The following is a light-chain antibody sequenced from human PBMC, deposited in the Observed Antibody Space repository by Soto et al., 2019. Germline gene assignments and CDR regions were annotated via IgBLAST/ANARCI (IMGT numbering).Light chain of an antibody. V-gene: IGLV2-8*01. Sequence: QSVLTQPPSASGSPGQSVTISCTGTSSDVGGYNYVSWYQQHPGKAPKLLIYEVSKRPSGVPDRFSGSKSGNTASLTVSGLQAEDEADYYGSSYAGSNHPVVFGGGTKVTVL. J-gene: IGLJ2*01. CDR1: SSDVGGYNY. CDR3: SSYAGSNHPVV. CDR2: EVS.